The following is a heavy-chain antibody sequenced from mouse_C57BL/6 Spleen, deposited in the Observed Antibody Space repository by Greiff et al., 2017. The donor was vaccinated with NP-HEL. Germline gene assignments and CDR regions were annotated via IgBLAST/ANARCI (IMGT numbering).Heavy chain of an antibody. V-gene: IGHV1-26*01. CDR2: INPNNGGT. Sequence: EVQLQQSGPELVKPGASVKISCKASGYTFTDYYMNWVKQSHGKSLEWIGDINPNNGGTSYNQKFKGKATLTVDKSSSTAYMELRSLTSEDSAVYYCAREIQEDYFDYWGQGTTLTVSS. J-gene: IGHJ2*01. CDR3: AREIQEDYFDY. CDR1: GYTFTDYY.